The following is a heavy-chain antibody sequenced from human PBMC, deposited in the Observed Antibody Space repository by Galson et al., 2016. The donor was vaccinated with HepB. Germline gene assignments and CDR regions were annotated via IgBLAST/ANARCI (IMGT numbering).Heavy chain of an antibody. D-gene: IGHD1-26*01. J-gene: IGHJ5*02. CDR3: ATRLGWDPGSWHWFDP. CDR1: GLSFSGYA. Sequence: SLRLSCAASGLSFSGYAMNWVRQAPGKGLEWVSSISGSGDNTHYADSVRGRFTTSRDNSKDTFYLQMKSLKPEDTAVYYRATRLGWDPGSWHWFDPWGQGTLVTVSS. V-gene: IGHV3-23*01. CDR2: ISGSGDNT.